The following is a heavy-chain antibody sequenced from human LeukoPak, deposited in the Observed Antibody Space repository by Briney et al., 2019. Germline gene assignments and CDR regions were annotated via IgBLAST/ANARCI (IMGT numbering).Heavy chain of an antibody. CDR1: GGSISSGGYF. CDR2: MHGSGSP. Sequence: SETLSLTCTVSGGSISSGGYFWSWIRQPPGKGLERIAYMHGSGSPNYNPSLASRLTLSVDATENLLSLKLTSVTAADTAVYFCARDLSVNAFDIWGQGTLVTVSS. CDR3: ARDLSVNAFDI. J-gene: IGHJ3*02. D-gene: IGHD2/OR15-2a*01. V-gene: IGHV4-61*08.